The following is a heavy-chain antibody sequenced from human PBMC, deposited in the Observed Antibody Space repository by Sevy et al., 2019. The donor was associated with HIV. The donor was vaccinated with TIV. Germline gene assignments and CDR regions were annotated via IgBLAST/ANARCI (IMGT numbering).Heavy chain of an antibody. Sequence: SETLSLTCAVSGDSINSNNWWNWVRQPPGKGLEWIGEISHKGSAPYNPSLKSRVTISVDKSKNQFSLKMSSVTAADPALYYRARVLRGLLYFGELLIDGKNWFDPWGQGTLVTVSS. CDR2: ISHKGSA. V-gene: IGHV4-4*02. D-gene: IGHD3-10*01. CDR1: GDSINSNNW. CDR3: ARVLRGLLYFGELLIDGKNWFDP. J-gene: IGHJ5*02.